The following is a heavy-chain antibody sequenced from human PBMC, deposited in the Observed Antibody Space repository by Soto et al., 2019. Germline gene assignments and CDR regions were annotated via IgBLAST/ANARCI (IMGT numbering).Heavy chain of an antibody. V-gene: IGHV3-33*01. J-gene: IGHJ3*01. CDR2: IWHGGSQK. CDR3: EGRDDPFHV. CDR1: GFTFSNYG. Sequence: QVQLVESGGGVVQPGTSLRLSCVATGFTFSNYGIHWVRQAPGRGLEWVAVIWHGGSQKYLADSVRGRFTISRDNSKNTVYLQMNSLRVEDTAVYYCEGRDDPFHVWGQGTMVTVSS.